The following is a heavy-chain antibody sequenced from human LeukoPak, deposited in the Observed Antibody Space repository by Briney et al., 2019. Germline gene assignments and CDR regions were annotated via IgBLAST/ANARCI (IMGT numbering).Heavy chain of an antibody. D-gene: IGHD5/OR15-5a*01. CDR3: AREVYPLQEFDY. J-gene: IGHJ4*02. V-gene: IGHV4-59*01. CDR2: IYYSGGT. CDR1: GGSISSYY. Sequence: SETLSLTCTVSGGSISSYYWSWIRQPPGKGLEWIGYIYYSGGTNYNPSLKSRVTISVDTSKNQFSLKLSSVTAADTAVYYCAREVYPLQEFDYWGQGTLVTVSS.